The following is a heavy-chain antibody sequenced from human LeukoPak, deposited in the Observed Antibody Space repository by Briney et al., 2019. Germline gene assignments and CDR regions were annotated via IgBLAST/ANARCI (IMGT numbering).Heavy chain of an antibody. Sequence: GSSVKVSCKASGGTFSSYAISWVRQAPGQGLEWMGGIIPIFGTANYAQKFQGRVTITADESTSTAYMELSSLRSEDTAVYYCARDLLRALRGYIPAYAFDIWGQGTMVTVSS. CDR3: ARDLLRALRGYIPAYAFDI. D-gene: IGHD3-22*01. J-gene: IGHJ3*02. CDR2: IIPIFGTA. V-gene: IGHV1-69*01. CDR1: GGTFSSYA.